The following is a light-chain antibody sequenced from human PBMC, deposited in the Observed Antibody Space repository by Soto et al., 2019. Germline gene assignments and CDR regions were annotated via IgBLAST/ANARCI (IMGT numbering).Light chain of an antibody. Sequence: QSVLTQPRSVSGSPGQSVAISCTGSSSDVGGYNYVSWYQQHPGKAPKVMIYDVSKRPSGVPDRFSGSKSGDTASLTITGLQAKDEADYYCCSYAGGPYVFGTGTKLTVL. CDR3: CSYAGGPYV. V-gene: IGLV2-11*01. J-gene: IGLJ1*01. CDR2: DVS. CDR1: SSDVGGYNY.